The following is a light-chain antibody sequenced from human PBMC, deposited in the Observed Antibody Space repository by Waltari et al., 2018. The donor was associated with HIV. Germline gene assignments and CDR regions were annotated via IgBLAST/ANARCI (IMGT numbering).Light chain of an antibody. Sequence: QSVLTQPPSASGTPGQRITISCSGSRSNIARNTVNWFQQLPGAAPKFLIYFNDQGKSGVPDRFSGSKSGTSAYLASSGLQSGDEADYYCAAWDDNLKVYAFGTGTKVTVL. CDR1: RSNIARNT. CDR3: AAWDDNLKVYA. V-gene: IGLV1-44*01. J-gene: IGLJ1*01. CDR2: FND.